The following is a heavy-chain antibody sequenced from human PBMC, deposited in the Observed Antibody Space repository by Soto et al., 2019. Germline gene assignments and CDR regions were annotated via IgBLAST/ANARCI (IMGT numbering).Heavy chain of an antibody. CDR2: IYYSGST. V-gene: IGHV4-31*03. Sequence: LSLTCTVSGGSISSGGYYWSWIRQHPGKGLEWIGYIYYSGSTYYNPSLKSRVTISVDTSKNQFSLKLSSVTAADTAVYYCARLRSEATLDYWGQGTLVTVSS. CDR3: ARLRSEATLDY. CDR1: GGSISSGGYY. D-gene: IGHD1-26*01. J-gene: IGHJ4*02.